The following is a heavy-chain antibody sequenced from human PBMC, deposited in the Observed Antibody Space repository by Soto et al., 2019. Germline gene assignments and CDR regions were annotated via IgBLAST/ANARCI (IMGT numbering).Heavy chain of an antibody. D-gene: IGHD2-15*01. CDR2: INHSGST. V-gene: IGHV4-34*01. CDR1: GGSFSGYY. CDR3: ARVVAATSRWFGY. Sequence: QVQLQQWGAGLLKPSETLSLTCAVYGGSFSGYYWSWIRQPPGKGLELIGEINHSGSTNYNPSLKSRVTISVDTSKNQFSLKLSSVTAADTAVYYCARVVAATSRWFGYWGQGTLVTVSS. J-gene: IGHJ4*02.